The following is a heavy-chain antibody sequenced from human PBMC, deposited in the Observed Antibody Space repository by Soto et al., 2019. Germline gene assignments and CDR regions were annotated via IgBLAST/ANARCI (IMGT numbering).Heavy chain of an antibody. D-gene: IGHD2-15*01. J-gene: IGHJ5*02. CDR1: GFTFSSYA. V-gene: IGHV3-23*01. CDR3: AKDKGGYCSGGSCYGWFDP. Sequence: GGSLRLSCAASGFTFSSYAMSWVRQAPGKGLEWVSAISGSGGSTYYADSVKGRFTISRDNSKNTLYLQMNSLRAEDTAVYYRAKDKGGYCSGGSCYGWFDPWGQGTLVTISS. CDR2: ISGSGGST.